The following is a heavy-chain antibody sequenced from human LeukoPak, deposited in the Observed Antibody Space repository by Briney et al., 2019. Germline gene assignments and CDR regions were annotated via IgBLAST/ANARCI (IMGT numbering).Heavy chain of an antibody. CDR3: XXXXPYSSSYIDY. CDR1: XXXXXSGYY. J-gene: IGHJ4*02. V-gene: IGHV4-38-2*01. CDR2: IYHSGST. Sequence: VXXXXXXSGYYWXWIRQPPGKXLEWIGSIYHSGSTYYNPSLKSRVTISVXXAKNQFSLKMSSVTAADTAVYYXXXXXPYSSSYIDYWGQGTLVTVSS. D-gene: IGHD6-13*01.